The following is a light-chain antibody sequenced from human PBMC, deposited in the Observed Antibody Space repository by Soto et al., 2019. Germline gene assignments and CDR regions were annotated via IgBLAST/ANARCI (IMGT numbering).Light chain of an antibody. Sequence: QSVLTQPASVSGSPGQSITISCTATSSYVGSYTRVSWYQQHPGTAHKLIFKDNRQRSAGVADRFAANTSANTASPTSGGLLTDDEADYCGSSDEGRSTVMFGGGTKLTVL. J-gene: IGLJ3*02. CDR1: SSYVGSYTR. CDR2: DNR. CDR3: SSDEGRSTVM. V-gene: IGLV2-23*01.